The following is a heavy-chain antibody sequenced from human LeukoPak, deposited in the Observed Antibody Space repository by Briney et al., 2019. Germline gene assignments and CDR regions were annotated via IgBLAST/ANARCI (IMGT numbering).Heavy chain of an antibody. CDR1: GFTFSSYS. CDR3: ARERGSGSYYDDY. J-gene: IGHJ4*02. CDR2: ISSSSSYI. D-gene: IGHD3-10*01. V-gene: IGHV3-21*01. Sequence: GGSLRLSCAASGFTFSSYSMNWVRQAPGKGLEWVSSISSSSSYIYYADSVKGRFTISRDNAKNSLYLQMNSLRAEDTAVYYCARERGSGSYYDDYWGQGTLVTVSS.